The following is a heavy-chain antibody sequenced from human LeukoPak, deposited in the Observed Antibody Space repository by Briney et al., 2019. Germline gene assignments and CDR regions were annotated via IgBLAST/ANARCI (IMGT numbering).Heavy chain of an antibody. Sequence: PSETLSLTCSVSGGSISASSHDWAWVRQPPGKGLEWIGSVYYTGSIRYNTAPKSRVTISVNMSKNDLFLTLSSVTAAATAFYYCARRDYRAWFDPWGQGILVTVSP. J-gene: IGHJ5*02. CDR1: GGSISASSHD. D-gene: IGHD2-21*01. V-gene: IGHV4-39*01. CDR3: ARRDYRAWFDP. CDR2: VYYTGSI.